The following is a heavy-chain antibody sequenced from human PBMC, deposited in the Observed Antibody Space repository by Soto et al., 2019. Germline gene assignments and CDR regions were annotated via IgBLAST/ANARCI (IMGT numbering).Heavy chain of an antibody. D-gene: IGHD4-17*01. V-gene: IGHV3-48*02. CDR1: GFTFSSHS. CDR2: ISNSGSNI. Sequence: EVQLVESGGGLVQPGGSLRLSCAASGFTFSSHSMNWVRQAPGKGLEWVSYISNSGSNIYYADSVKGRFTISRDNATNSLYLQMNSLRDEDTAVYYCARDPYSSTTVTIFDYWGQGTLVTVSS. J-gene: IGHJ4*02. CDR3: ARDPYSSTTVTIFDY.